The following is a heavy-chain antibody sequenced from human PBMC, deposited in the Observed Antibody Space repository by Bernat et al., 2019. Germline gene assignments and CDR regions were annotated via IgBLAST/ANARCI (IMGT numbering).Heavy chain of an antibody. Sequence: GRLGEAGGGGVQPGRSLRRSGAASGFTFSSYGMHWVRQAPGKGLEWVAVISYDGSNKSYAASVTGRFTLSRDNSKNLLYLQMNSLRAEDTAVYYCAKPLLWFGEGYGMDVWGQGTTVTVSS. D-gene: IGHD3-10*01. J-gene: IGHJ6*02. CDR3: AKPLLWFGEGYGMDV. CDR1: GFTFSSYG. CDR2: ISYDGSNK. V-gene: IGHV3-30*18.